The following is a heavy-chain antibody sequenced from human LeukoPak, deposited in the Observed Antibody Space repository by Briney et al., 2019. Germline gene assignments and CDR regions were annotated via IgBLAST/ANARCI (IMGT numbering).Heavy chain of an antibody. J-gene: IGHJ4*02. CDR1: GFTFSNYA. V-gene: IGHV3-23*01. CDR2: ISGSGDRT. CDR3: ANWIEGRHEKFDY. Sequence: GGSLRLSCAAPGFTFSNYAMSWVRQAAGKGLEWVSTISGSGDRTYYADSVKGRFIISRDNSMNTLYLQMTSLRVEDTAVYYCANWIEGRHEKFDYWGQGTLVTVSS. D-gene: IGHD1-1*01.